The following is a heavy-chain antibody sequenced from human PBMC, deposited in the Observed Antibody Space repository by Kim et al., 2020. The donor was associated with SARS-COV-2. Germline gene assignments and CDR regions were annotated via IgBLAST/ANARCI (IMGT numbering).Heavy chain of an antibody. D-gene: IGHD3-10*01. CDR3: AKNGLSITMVRGVPDY. J-gene: IGHJ4*02. V-gene: IGHV3-30*18. CDR1: GFTFSSYG. Sequence: GGSLRLSCAASGFTFSSYGMHWVRQAPGKGLEWVAVISYDGSNKYYADSVKGRFTISRDNSKNTLYLQMNSLRAEDTAVYYCAKNGLSITMVRGVPDYWGQGTLVTVSS. CDR2: ISYDGSNK.